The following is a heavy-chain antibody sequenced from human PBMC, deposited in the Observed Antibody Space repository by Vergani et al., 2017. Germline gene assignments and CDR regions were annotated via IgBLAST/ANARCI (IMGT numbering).Heavy chain of an antibody. V-gene: IGHV3-21*01. J-gene: IGHJ4*02. CDR2: ISSSSSYI. Sequence: EVQLVESGGGLVKPGGSLRLSCAASGFPFSIYSMNWVRQAPGKGLEWVSSISSSSSYIYYADSVKGRFTISRDNAKNSLYLQMNSLRAEDTAVYYCARDWDSYDGDYWGQGTLVTVSS. D-gene: IGHD5-18*01. CDR3: ARDWDSYDGDY. CDR1: GFPFSIYS.